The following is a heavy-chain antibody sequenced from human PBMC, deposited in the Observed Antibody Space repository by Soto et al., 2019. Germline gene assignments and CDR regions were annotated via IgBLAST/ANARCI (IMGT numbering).Heavy chain of an antibody. J-gene: IGHJ4*02. V-gene: IGHV3-53*01. CDR3: ASSYLNCTNGVCFDY. CDR2: IYSGGST. CDR1: GFTVSSNY. D-gene: IGHD2-8*01. Sequence: GGSLRLSXAASGFTVSSNYMSWVRQAPGKGLEWVSVIYSGGSTYYADSVKGRFTISRDNSKNTLYLQMNSLRAEDTAVYYCASSYLNCTNGVCFDYWGQGTLVTVS.